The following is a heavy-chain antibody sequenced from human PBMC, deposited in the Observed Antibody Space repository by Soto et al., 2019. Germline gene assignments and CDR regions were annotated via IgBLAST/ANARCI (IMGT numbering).Heavy chain of an antibody. CDR1: GGSISSGGYY. J-gene: IGHJ3*01. D-gene: IGHD3-3*01. CDR3: TRDLAPYDDDPRVDFGV. V-gene: IGHV4-31*03. Sequence: QVQLQESGPGLVKPSQTLSLTCTVSGGSISSGGYYWSWIRKHPGKGLEWIGYIYYSGSTYYNPSLKSRVNISVETSKNPFSLQLSSVTAEDSDVYYFTRDLAPYDDDPRVDFGVWGRGTMVTVS. CDR2: IYYSGST.